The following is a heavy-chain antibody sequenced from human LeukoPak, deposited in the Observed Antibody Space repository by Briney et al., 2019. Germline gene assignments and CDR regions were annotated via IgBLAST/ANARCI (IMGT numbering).Heavy chain of an antibody. CDR1: GFTLSSIA. Sequence: GGSLRLSCAASGFTLSSIAMSWVRQAPDKGLEWVSTISGSGGGTYYADSVRGRFTISRDDSKNTLYLQMNSLRADDTAVYYCAKDLGRYRNNFFDYWGQGNLVTVSS. CDR2: ISGSGGGT. J-gene: IGHJ4*02. D-gene: IGHD1-26*01. V-gene: IGHV3-23*01. CDR3: AKDLGRYRNNFFDY.